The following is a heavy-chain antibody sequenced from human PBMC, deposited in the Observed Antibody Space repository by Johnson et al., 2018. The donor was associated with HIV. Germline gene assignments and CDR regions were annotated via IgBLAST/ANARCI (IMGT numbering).Heavy chain of an antibody. CDR3: ARGPGAFDI. V-gene: IGHV3-23*04. J-gene: IGHJ3*02. CDR1: GFTFDDYG. CDR2: ISGSGGST. Sequence: VQLVESGGGVVRPGGSLRLSCAASGFTFDDYGMSWVRQAPGKGLEWVSAISGSGGSTYYADSVKGRFTISRDNSKNTLYLQMNILRAEDTAVYYCARGPGAFDIWGQGTMVTVSS.